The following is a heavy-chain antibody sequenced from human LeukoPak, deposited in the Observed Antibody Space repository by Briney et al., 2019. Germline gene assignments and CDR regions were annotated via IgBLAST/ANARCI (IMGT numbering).Heavy chain of an antibody. Sequence: ASVKVSCKASGYTFTGYYMHWVRQAPGQGLEWMGWINPNSGGTNYAQKFQGGVTMTRDTSISTAYMELSRLRSDDTAVYYCARVSPGGVLMVYALGEEGWFDPWGQGTLVTVSS. CDR3: ARVSPGGVLMVYALGEEGWFDP. V-gene: IGHV1-2*02. J-gene: IGHJ5*02. D-gene: IGHD2-8*01. CDR2: INPNSGGT. CDR1: GYTFTGYY.